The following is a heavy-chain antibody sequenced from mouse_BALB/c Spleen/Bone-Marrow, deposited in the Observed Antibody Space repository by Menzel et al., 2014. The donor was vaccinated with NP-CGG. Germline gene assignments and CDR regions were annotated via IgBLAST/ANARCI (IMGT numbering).Heavy chain of an antibody. CDR2: INPSNGGT. J-gene: IGHJ4*01. CDR1: GYTFTSYY. CDR3: TRSRRAMDH. D-gene: IGHD2-12*01. V-gene: IGHV1S81*02. Sequence: QVQLQQSGAELVKPGASVKLSRKASGYTFTSYYMCWVKQRPGQGLEWIGEINPSNGGTNFNEKSKSKATLTVDKSSSTAYMSLSSLTSEDSAVYYCTRSRRAMDHWGQGTSVTVSS.